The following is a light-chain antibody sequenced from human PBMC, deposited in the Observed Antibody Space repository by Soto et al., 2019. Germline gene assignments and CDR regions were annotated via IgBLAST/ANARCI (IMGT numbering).Light chain of an antibody. J-gene: IGKJ4*02. Sequence: EIVLTQSPATLCVSPGERATLSCRASQTVSTNLSWYQQKPGQAPRHLIYDASTRAAGIPVRFRGSGSGTEFTLTISSLQSEDSAVSYCHQYKNWLALTFGGGTNVDI. V-gene: IGKV3-15*01. CDR3: HQYKNWLALT. CDR2: DAS. CDR1: QTVSTN.